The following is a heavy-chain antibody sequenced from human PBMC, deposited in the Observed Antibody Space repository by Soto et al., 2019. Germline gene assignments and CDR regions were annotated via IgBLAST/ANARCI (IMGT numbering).Heavy chain of an antibody. D-gene: IGHD6-13*01. CDR2: INPNSGGT. Sequence: QVQLVQSGAEVKKPGASVKVSCKASGYTFTGHYMHWVRQAPGQGLEWMGWINPNSGGTNYAQKFQGRVTMTRDTSISTAYMELSRLRSDDTAVYYCARDAKYSSSWYYYYYGMDVWGQGTTVTVSS. CDR3: ARDAKYSSSWYYYYYGMDV. J-gene: IGHJ6*02. V-gene: IGHV1-2*02. CDR1: GYTFTGHY.